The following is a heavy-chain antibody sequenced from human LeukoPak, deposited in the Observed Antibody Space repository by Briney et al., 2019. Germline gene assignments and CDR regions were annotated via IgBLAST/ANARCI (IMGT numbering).Heavy chain of an antibody. D-gene: IGHD1-26*01. V-gene: IGHV4-61*01. CDR1: GGSVSSHSNF. Sequence: SETLSLTCTVSGGSVSSHSNFWTWIRQPPGKGLEWIGYIYYTGSTNYNPSLRGRVTISVDTSRKQFSLNLNSVTAADTAVYYCAGGLSGSYWYYFDYWGQGTLVTVSS. J-gene: IGHJ4*02. CDR3: AGGLSGSYWYYFDY. CDR2: IYYTGST.